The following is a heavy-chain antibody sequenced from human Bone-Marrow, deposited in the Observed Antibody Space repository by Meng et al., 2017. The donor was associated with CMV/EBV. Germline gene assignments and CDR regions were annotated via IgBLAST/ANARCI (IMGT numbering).Heavy chain of an antibody. V-gene: IGHV1-18*01. CDR1: GGTFSSYA. D-gene: IGHD5-18*01. J-gene: IGHJ6*02. CDR3: ARVGIQLWLLSPTRGMGV. CDR2: ISAYNGNT. Sequence: ASVKVSCKASGGTFSSYAISWVRQAPGQGLEWMGWISAYNGNTNYAQKLQGRVTMTTDTSTSTAYMELRSLRSGDTAVYYCARVGIQLWLLSPTRGMGVWGQGTTVTVSS.